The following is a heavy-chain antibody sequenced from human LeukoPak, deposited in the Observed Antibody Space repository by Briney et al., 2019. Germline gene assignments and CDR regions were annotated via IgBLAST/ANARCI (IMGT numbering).Heavy chain of an antibody. CDR3: ARVDSSGYFYWPDY. V-gene: IGHV3-48*03. CDR1: GFTFINYE. CDR2: ISSSGTTK. D-gene: IGHD3-22*01. Sequence: GGSLRLSCAASGFTFINYEMSWVRQVPGKGLEWVPFISSSGTTKYYADSVKGRFTISRDNAKNSLYLQMNSLRAEDTAVYYCARVDSSGYFYWPDYWGQGTLVTVSS. J-gene: IGHJ4*02.